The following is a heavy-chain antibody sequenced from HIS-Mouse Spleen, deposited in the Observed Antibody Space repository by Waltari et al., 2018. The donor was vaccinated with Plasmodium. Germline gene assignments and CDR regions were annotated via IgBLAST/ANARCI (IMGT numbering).Heavy chain of an antibody. J-gene: IGHJ2*01. Sequence: EVQLVESGGGLVQPGGSLRLSCAASGFTFSSYWMSWVRQAPGKGLEGVANIKQDGREKYYVESGKGRYTISRDNAKNSLYLQMNSLRAEDTAVYYCASSWYWYFDLWGRGTLVTVSS. CDR1: GFTFSSYW. CDR2: IKQDGREK. V-gene: IGHV3-7*01. CDR3: ASSWYWYFDL. D-gene: IGHD6-13*01.